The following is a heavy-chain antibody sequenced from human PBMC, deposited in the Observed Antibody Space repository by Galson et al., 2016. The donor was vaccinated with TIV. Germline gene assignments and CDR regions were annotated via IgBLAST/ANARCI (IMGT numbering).Heavy chain of an antibody. D-gene: IGHD3-10*01. J-gene: IGHJ4*02. CDR2: IYHRSRWYI. Sequence: CAISGDSVSSDSAAWNWIRQSPSRGLQWLGRIYHRSRWYIDYATSVRGRMIITPDTSKNQFSLQLNFVAPEDKAVYYCARATPSVCGIIMSLDYWGQGTLVTVSS. V-gene: IGHV6-1*01. CDR3: ARATPSVCGIIMSLDY. CDR1: GDSVSSDSAA.